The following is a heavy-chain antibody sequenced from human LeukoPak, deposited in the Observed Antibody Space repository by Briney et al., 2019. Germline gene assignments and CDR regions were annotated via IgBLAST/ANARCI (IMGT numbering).Heavy chain of an antibody. J-gene: IGHJ4*02. D-gene: IGHD2-15*01. CDR1: GFTFSSYW. CDR3: AKVRYCSGGSCYAPPGY. CDR2: IRYDGSNK. V-gene: IGHV3-30*02. Sequence: GGSLRLSCAASGFTFSSYWMSWVRQAPGKGLEWVAFIRYDGSNKYYADSVKGRFTISRDNSKNTLYLQMNSLRAEDTAVYYCAKVRYCSGGSCYAPPGYWGQGTLVTVSS.